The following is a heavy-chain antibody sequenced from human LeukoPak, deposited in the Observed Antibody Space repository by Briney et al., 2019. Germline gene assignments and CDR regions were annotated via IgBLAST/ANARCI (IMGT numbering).Heavy chain of an antibody. D-gene: IGHD2-21*02. CDR3: AREYCGGDCYSLNYYYYYMDV. J-gene: IGHJ6*03. Sequence: ASVKVSCKASGYTFTGYYMHWVRQAPGQGLEWMGRINPNSGGTNYAQKFQGRVTMTRDTSISTAYMELSRLRSDDTAVYYCAREYCGGDCYSLNYYYYYMDVWGKGTTVTVSS. CDR2: INPNSGGT. CDR1: GYTFTGYY. V-gene: IGHV1-2*06.